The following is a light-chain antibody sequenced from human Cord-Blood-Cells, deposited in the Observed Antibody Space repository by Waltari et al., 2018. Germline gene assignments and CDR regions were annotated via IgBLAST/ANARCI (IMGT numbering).Light chain of an antibody. V-gene: IGKV1-5*01. CDR1: QIISSW. J-gene: IGKJ2*01. Sequence: DIQMTQSPSTLSASVGDRVTITCRASQIISSWLAWYHQKPGKAPKLLIYDASSLERRVPSRFSGSGSGTEFTLTISSLQPDDFATYYCQQYNSYSHTFGQGTKLEIK. CDR3: QQYNSYSHT. CDR2: DAS.